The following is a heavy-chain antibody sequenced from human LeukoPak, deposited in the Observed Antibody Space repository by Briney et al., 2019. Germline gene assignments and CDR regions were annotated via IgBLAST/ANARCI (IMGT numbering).Heavy chain of an antibody. J-gene: IGHJ5*01. CDR1: GFSFSNYG. CDR3: WFDS. CDR2: IGGSDDRI. D-gene: IGHD3-16*01. Sequence: GGCLRLSCVASGFSFSNYGMTWVRQAPGRGLEWVSGIGGSDDRIEYAASVRGRFAISRDNSKNTLYLQMYICARRGTTGPHNWFDSWGQGNLVTVSS. V-gene: IGHV3-23*01.